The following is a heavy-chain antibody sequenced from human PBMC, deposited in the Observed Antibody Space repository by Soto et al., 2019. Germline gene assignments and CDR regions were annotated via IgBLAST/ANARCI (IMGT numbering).Heavy chain of an antibody. D-gene: IGHD6-19*01. CDR3: TRGSSGWFPRPLDY. Sequence: QVQLRESGPGLVKPSETLSLTCTVSGGSITSFYWSGVRQPPGKGLEWIGYIYYNGNTNYKPSLKSRVTISVDTSKNQFSLNLSSVTAADTAVYYCTRGSSGWFPRPLDYWGQGTLVTVSS. CDR1: GGSITSFY. V-gene: IGHV4-59*01. CDR2: IYYNGNT. J-gene: IGHJ4*02.